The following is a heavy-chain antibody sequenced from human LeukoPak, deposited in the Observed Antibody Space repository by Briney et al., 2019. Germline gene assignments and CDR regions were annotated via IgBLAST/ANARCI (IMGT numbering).Heavy chain of an antibody. V-gene: IGHV1-24*01. J-gene: IGHJ4*02. D-gene: IGHD3-3*01. CDR3: ATNWGGYYFGYYFDY. CDR2: FDPEDGET. Sequence: VASVRVSCKVSGYTLTELSMHWVRQAPGKGLEWVGGFDPEDGETIYAQKIQGRVTMTEDTSTDTAYMELSSLRAEDTAVYYCATNWGGYYFGYYFDYWGQGTLVTVSS. CDR1: GYTLTELS.